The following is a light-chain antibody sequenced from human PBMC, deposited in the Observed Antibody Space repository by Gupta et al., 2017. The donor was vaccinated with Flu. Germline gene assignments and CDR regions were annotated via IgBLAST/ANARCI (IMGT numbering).Light chain of an antibody. Sequence: DIQMTQSPSSLSASVGDRVTITCRASQDIRNSLAWYQQKPGKVPKLLIYGASTLQSGVPPRFSGSGSGTDFTLTITSLQPEDVATYYCQKYNVAPHSFGQGTKLEIK. CDR1: QDIRNS. J-gene: IGKJ2*03. CDR2: GAS. CDR3: QKYNVAPHS. V-gene: IGKV1-27*01.